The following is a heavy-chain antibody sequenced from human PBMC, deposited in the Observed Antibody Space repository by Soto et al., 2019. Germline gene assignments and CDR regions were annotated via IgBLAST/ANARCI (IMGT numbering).Heavy chain of an antibody. CDR3: ARVGTPFLSGYKVDYFDY. CDR1: GFTFSSYA. V-gene: IGHV3-30-3*01. D-gene: IGHD1-1*01. Sequence: PGGSLRLSCAASGFTFSSYAMHWVRQAPGKGLEWVAVISYDGSNKYYADSVKGRFTISRDNSKNTLYLQMNSLRAEDTAVYYCARVGTPFLSGYKVDYFDYWGQGTLVTVSS. CDR2: ISYDGSNK. J-gene: IGHJ4*02.